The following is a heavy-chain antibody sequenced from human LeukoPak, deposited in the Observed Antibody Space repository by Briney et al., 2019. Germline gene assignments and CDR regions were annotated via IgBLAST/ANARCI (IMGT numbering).Heavy chain of an antibody. CDR1: GYTFIGYY. V-gene: IGHV1-46*01. CDR3: ARGGSTTMVRGVNPYYYYGMDV. J-gene: IGHJ6*02. CDR2: INPSGGST. Sequence: ASVKVSCKASGYTFIGYYLHWVRQAPGQGLEWMGIINPSGGSTSYAQKFQGRVTMTRDTSTSTVYMELSSLRSEDTAVYYCARGGSTTMVRGVNPYYYYGMDVWGQGTTVTVSS. D-gene: IGHD3-10*01.